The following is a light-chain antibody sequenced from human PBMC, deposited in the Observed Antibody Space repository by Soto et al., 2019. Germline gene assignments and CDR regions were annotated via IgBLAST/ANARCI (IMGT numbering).Light chain of an antibody. V-gene: IGKV3-15*01. CDR1: QSVSSN. Sequence: EIVMTQSPATLSVSPGERATLSCLASQSVSSNLAWYQQQPGQAPRLLIYGASTRATGIPARFSGSGSVTEITLTISILQSEDFAGYYCQQYNNWPPLTIGGWTQVEIK. CDR2: GAS. CDR3: QQYNNWPPLT. J-gene: IGKJ4*01.